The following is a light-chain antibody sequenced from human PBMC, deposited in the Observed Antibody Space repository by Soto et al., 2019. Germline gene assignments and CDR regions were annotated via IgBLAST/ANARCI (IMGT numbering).Light chain of an antibody. CDR2: DAS. Sequence: IVLTQSPGTLSLSPGERATLSCRASQGISTSFLTWYQHKPGQAPRLLIYDASSRATGIPERFSGSGSGTDFTLTINRLEPEDFAVYYCQEYGTLTFGQGTKLETK. J-gene: IGKJ2*01. V-gene: IGKV3-20*01. CDR1: QGISTSF. CDR3: QEYGTLT.